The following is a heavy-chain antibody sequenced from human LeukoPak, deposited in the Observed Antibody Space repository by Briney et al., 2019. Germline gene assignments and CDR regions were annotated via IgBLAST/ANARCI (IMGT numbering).Heavy chain of an antibody. J-gene: IGHJ5*02. CDR1: GFTFGNYS. CDR3: ARKEGGQLVNTRRWFDP. CDR2: INHSGST. Sequence: PGGSLRLSCAGSGFTFGNYSMTWIRQPPGKGLEWIGEINHSGSTHYNPSLKSRVTISVDTSKKHFSLQLRSVTAADTAVYYCARKEGGQLVNTRRWFDPWGQGTLVTVSS. D-gene: IGHD6-13*01. V-gene: IGHV4-34*01.